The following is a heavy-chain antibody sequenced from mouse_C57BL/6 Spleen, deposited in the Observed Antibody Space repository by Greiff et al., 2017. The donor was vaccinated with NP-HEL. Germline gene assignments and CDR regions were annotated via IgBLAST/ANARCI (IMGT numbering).Heavy chain of an antibody. CDR2: IDPNSGGT. CDR1: GYTFTSYW. Sequence: QVQLQQSGAELVKPGASVKLSCKASGYTFTSYWMHWVKQRPGRGLEWIGRIDPNSGGTKYNEKFKSKATLTVDKPSSTAYMQLSSLTSEDSAVYYCAREEPTVVATGHYYAMDYWGQGTSVTVSS. V-gene: IGHV1-72*01. J-gene: IGHJ4*01. CDR3: AREEPTVVATGHYYAMDY. D-gene: IGHD1-1*01.